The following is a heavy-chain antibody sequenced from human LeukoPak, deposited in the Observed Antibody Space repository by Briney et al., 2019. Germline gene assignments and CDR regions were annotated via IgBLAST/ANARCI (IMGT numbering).Heavy chain of an antibody. D-gene: IGHD6-13*01. J-gene: IGHJ4*02. CDR1: GGTFSSYA. CDR2: INPNSSGT. Sequence: ASVKVSCKASGGTFSSYAISWVRQAPGQGLEWMGWINPNSSGTNYAQKFQGRVTMTRNTSISTAYMELSSLRSEDTAVYYCARGGAAAGRYWGQGTLVTVSS. CDR3: ARGGAAAGRY. V-gene: IGHV1-8*02.